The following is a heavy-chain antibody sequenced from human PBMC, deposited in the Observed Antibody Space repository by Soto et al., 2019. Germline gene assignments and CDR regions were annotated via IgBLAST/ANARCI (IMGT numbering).Heavy chain of an antibody. D-gene: IGHD3-10*01. V-gene: IGHV1-69*02. CDR2: IIPILGIA. CDR3: TTMVRGVM. Sequence: QVQLVQSGAEVKKPGSSVKVSCKASGGTFSSYTISWVRQAPGQGLEWMGRIIPILGIANYAQKFQGRVTITAGKSTSTAYMELSSPRSEDTAVYYCTTMVRGVMWGQGTLVTVSS. J-gene: IGHJ4*02. CDR1: GGTFSSYT.